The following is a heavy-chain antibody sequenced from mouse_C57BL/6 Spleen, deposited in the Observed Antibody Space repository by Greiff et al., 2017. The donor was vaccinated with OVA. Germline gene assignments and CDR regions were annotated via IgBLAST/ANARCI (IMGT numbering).Heavy chain of an antibody. D-gene: IGHD2-5*01. CDR3: TRERPYYSNYVGAMDY. Sequence: EVQGVESGEGLVKPGGSLKLSCAASGFTFSSYAMSWVRQTPEKRLEWVAYISSGGDYIYYADTVKGRFTISRDNARNTLYLQMSSLKSEDTAMYYCTRERPYYSNYVGAMDYWGQGTSVTVSS. J-gene: IGHJ4*01. V-gene: IGHV5-9-1*02. CDR2: ISSGGDYI. CDR1: GFTFSSYA.